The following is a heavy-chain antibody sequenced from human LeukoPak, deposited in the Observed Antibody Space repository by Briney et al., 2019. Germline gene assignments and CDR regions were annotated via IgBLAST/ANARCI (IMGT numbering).Heavy chain of an antibody. CDR3: AKAPVTTCSGAYCYPFDY. V-gene: IGHV3-30*04. D-gene: IGHD2-15*01. CDR1: GFTFSSYA. Sequence: GSLRLSCAASGFTFSSYAMHWVRQAPGKGLEWVAVISYDGSNKYYADSVKGRFTISRDSSKNTLYLQMNSLRAGDAAVYYCAKAPVTTCSGAYCYPFDYWSQGTLVTVSS. J-gene: IGHJ4*02. CDR2: ISYDGSNK.